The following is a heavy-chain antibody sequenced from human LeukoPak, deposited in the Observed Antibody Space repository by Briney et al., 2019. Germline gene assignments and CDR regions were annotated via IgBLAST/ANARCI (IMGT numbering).Heavy chain of an antibody. V-gene: IGHV3-48*02. CDR2: ISSTGITT. J-gene: IGHJ4*02. CDR1: GFIFSSFS. CDR3: ARDLISGDYTFDY. Sequence: PGGSLRLSCAASGFIFSSFSMNWVRQAPGKGREWVSYISSTGITTYYADSVKGRFTVSRDNAKDSLYLQLNSLRDEDTAVYYCARDLISGDYTFDYWGQGALVTVSS. D-gene: IGHD4-11*01.